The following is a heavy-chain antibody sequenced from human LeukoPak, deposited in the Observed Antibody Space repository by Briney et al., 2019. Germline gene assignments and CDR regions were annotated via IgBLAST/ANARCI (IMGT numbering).Heavy chain of an antibody. J-gene: IGHJ4*02. Sequence: PQASVKVSCKASGYTFTSYDINWVRQATGQGLEWMGWMNPNSGNTGYAQKFQGRVTMTRNTSISTAYMELSSLRSEDTAVYYCARSSVYSSGWHLYYFDYWGQGTLVTVSS. CDR3: ARSSVYSSGWHLYYFDY. D-gene: IGHD6-19*01. CDR2: MNPNSGNT. V-gene: IGHV1-8*01. CDR1: GYTFTSYD.